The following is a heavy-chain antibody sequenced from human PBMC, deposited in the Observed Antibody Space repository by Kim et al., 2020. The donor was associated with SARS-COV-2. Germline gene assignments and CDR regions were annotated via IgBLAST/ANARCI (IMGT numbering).Heavy chain of an antibody. J-gene: IGHJ4*02. V-gene: IGHV5-51*01. CDR3: ARWTASSSWYSFPNHYFDY. D-gene: IGHD6-13*01. CDR1: GYSFTSYW. CDR2: IYPGDSDT. Sequence: GESLKISCKGSGYSFTSYWIGWVRQMPGKGLEWMGIIYPGDSDTRYSPSFQGQVTISADKSIRTAYLQWSRLKASDTAMYYCARWTASSSWYSFPNHYFDYWGQGTLVTVSS.